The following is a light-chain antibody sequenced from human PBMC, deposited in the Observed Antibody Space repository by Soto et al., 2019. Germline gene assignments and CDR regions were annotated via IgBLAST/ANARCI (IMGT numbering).Light chain of an antibody. CDR1: QSVSNIY. V-gene: IGKV3-20*01. CDR2: GAS. CDR3: QQYDNSLYT. J-gene: IGKJ2*01. Sequence: EIVLTQSPGTLSLSPGERATLSCRASQSVSNIYLAWYQQKPGQAPRLLIYGASSRATGIPDRFSGSGSGTDFTLTISRLEPEDFALYYCQQYDNSLYTFGQGTKLEIK.